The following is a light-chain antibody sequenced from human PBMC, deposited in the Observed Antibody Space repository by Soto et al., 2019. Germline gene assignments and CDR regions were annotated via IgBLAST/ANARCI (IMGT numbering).Light chain of an antibody. CDR2: TNN. V-gene: IGLV1-40*01. Sequence: QSGLTQPPSVSGAPGQRVTISCTGSSSNIGAGYDVHWYLQVPGTAPKLLVYTNNNRPSGVPDRFSGSKSDTSASLAITGLQAEDEADYYCQSYDSRISAYVFGTGTKVTVL. CDR1: SSNIGAGYD. J-gene: IGLJ1*01. CDR3: QSYDSRISAYV.